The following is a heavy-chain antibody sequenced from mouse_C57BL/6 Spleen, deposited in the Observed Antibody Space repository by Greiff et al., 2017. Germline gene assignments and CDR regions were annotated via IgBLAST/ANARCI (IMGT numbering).Heavy chain of an antibody. V-gene: IGHV1-4*01. D-gene: IGHD4-1*02. Sequence: QVQLQQSGAELARPGASVKMSCKASGYTFTSYTMHWVKQRTGQGLEWIGYINPSSGYTKYNQKFKYKATLTADKSSSTAYMQLSSLTSEDSAVYYCARPSTGTRYFDYWSQGTTLTVSS. CDR2: INPSSGYT. CDR3: ARPSTGTRYFDY. J-gene: IGHJ2*01. CDR1: GYTFTSYT.